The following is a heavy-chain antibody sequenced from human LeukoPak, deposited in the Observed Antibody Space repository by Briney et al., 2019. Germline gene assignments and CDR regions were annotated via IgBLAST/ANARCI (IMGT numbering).Heavy chain of an antibody. Sequence: GGSLRLSCAASGFTFSNAWMSWVRQAPGKGLEWVGRIKSKTDGGTTDYAAPVKGRFTISRDDSKNTLYLQMNSLKTEDTAAYYCTTKVLRYFDWLPPDDYWGQGTLVTVSS. CDR3: TTKVLRYFDWLPPDDY. D-gene: IGHD3-9*01. CDR1: GFTFSNAW. V-gene: IGHV3-15*01. J-gene: IGHJ4*02. CDR2: IKSKTDGGTT.